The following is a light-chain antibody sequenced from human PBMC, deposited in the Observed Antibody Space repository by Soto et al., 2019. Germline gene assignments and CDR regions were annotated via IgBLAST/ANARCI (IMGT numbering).Light chain of an antibody. CDR3: QQLTSYPIT. CDR2: AAS. V-gene: IGKV1-9*01. CDR1: QGISSY. J-gene: IGKJ5*01. Sequence: QLTQSPSSLSASVGARVTITFRASQGISSYLTLYQQKPGKAPKVLIYAASTLQTGVPSRFSGSGSGTDFTLTISSLQPEDFATYSCQQLTSYPITVVQGTRLAIK.